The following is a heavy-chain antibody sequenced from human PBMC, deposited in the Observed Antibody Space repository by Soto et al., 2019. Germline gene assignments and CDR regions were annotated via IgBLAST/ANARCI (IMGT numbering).Heavy chain of an antibody. J-gene: IGHJ4*02. CDR1: GYMFTTYG. V-gene: IGHV1-18*04. D-gene: IGHD6-6*01. CDR2: ISAYNGNK. Sequence: QVQLVQSGGEVKKPGASVEVSCRTSGYMFTTYGMSWVRQAPGQGLEWMAWISAYNGNKKYAQKFQGRVTMTTDTSKSTVSMELRTLTSDDTGTYFCARTGGGMAARHLEYWGQGTLVTVSS. CDR3: ARTGGGMAARHLEY.